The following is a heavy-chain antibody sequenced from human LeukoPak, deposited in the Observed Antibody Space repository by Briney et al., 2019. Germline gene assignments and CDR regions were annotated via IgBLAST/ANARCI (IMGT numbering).Heavy chain of an antibody. Sequence: PGGSLRLSCAASGLAISNNWMHWVRQAPGKGLVWFSRINDDGSSTDYAEAVKGRFTISRDNAKNTLYLQMISLRAEDTAVYYCARGRGVWADYWGQGTLVSVSS. CDR3: ARGRGVWADY. J-gene: IGHJ4*02. CDR1: GLAISNNW. CDR2: INDDGSST. V-gene: IGHV3-74*01. D-gene: IGHD3-10*01.